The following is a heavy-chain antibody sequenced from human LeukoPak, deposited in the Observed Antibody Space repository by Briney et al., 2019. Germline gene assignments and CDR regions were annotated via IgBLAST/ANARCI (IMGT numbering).Heavy chain of an antibody. CDR2: INSDGSSI. Sequence: PSGSLRLSCAASGFTFSSYWMHWVRHAPGKGLVWVSRINSDGSSITYADSVKGRFTISRDNAKNTLFLQMNRLRVEDTAVYYCARERGSGGFDYWGQGTQVTVSS. D-gene: IGHD2-15*01. V-gene: IGHV3-74*03. CDR1: GFTFSSYW. CDR3: ARERGSGGFDY. J-gene: IGHJ4*02.